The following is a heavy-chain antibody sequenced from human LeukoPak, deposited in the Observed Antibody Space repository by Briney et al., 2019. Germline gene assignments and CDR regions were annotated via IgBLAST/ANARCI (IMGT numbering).Heavy chain of an antibody. V-gene: IGHV4-39*07. D-gene: IGHD3-10*01. CDR1: GGSISSSSYY. CDR2: IYYSGST. Sequence: SETLSLTCTVSGGSISSSSYYWGWIRQPPGKGLEWIGSIYYSGSTYYNPSLKSRVTISVDTSKNQFSLKLSSVTAADTAVYYCARFDSGYFDYWGQGTLVTVSS. J-gene: IGHJ4*02. CDR3: ARFDSGYFDY.